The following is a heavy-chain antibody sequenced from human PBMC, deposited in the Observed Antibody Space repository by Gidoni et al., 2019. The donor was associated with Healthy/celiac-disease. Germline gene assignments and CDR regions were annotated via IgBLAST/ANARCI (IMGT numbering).Heavy chain of an antibody. CDR1: GFTFSSYA. V-gene: IGHV3-30-3*01. CDR3: ARSLSQYSSSWYYFDY. CDR2: ISYDGSNK. J-gene: IGHJ4*02. Sequence: QVQLVESGGGVVQPGRSLRLSCASSGFTFSSYAMHWVRQAPGQGLEWVAVISYDGSNKYYADSVKGRFTISRDNSKNTLYLQMNSLRAEDTAVYYCARSLSQYSSSWYYFDYWGQGTLVTVSS. D-gene: IGHD6-13*01.